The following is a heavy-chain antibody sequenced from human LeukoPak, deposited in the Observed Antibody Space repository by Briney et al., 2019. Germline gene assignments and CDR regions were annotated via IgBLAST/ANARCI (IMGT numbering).Heavy chain of an antibody. CDR2: ISPNSGAT. CDR1: GYTFTAYY. J-gene: IGHJ3*02. CDR3: ARDGVYSTNFDAFDI. Sequence: GASVKVSCVASGYTFTAYYLHWVRQAPGQGLEWMGWISPNSGATKLAQRFQGRVTLTRDTSISTAYMELSRLTSDDTAVYYCARDGVYSTNFDAFDIWGQGTMVTVSS. D-gene: IGHD6-13*01. V-gene: IGHV1-2*02.